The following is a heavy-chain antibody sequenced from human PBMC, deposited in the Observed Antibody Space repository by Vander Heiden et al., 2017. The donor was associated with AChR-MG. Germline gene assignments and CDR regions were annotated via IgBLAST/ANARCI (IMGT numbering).Heavy chain of an antibody. CDR2: IYYSGST. CDR1: GGSISSGGYY. CDR3: ARGVSSYYYYYMDV. Sequence: QVQLQESGPGLVKPSQTLSLPCTVPGGSISSGGYYWSWIRQHPGKGLEGIGYIYYSGSTYYNPSLKSRVTISVDTSKNQFSLKLSSVTAADTAVYYCARGVSSYYYYYMDVWGKGTTVTVSS. J-gene: IGHJ6*03. V-gene: IGHV4-31*03.